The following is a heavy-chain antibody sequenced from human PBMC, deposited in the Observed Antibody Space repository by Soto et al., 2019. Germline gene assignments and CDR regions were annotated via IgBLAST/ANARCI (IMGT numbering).Heavy chain of an antibody. J-gene: IGHJ3*02. V-gene: IGHV1-18*01. CDR1: GYTFTKYG. Sequence: QVQLVQSGTELKKPGASVKVSCKASGYTFTKYGINWVRQAPGQGLEWMGWISGFNGHTADAPNFRGRFAMTTDPSTRPVNMQLTPLRSADTAMYYCARLRVVVIPDASPDGFDIWGQGTMLTVSS. CDR3: ARLRVVVIPDASPDGFDI. CDR2: ISGFNGHT. D-gene: IGHD2-2*01.